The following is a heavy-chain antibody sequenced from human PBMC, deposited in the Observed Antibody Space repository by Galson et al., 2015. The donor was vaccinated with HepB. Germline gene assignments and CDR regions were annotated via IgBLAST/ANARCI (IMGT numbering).Heavy chain of an antibody. Sequence: SLRLSCAASGFTVSSNYMSWVRQAPGKGLEWVSVIYGGGSTYYADSVKGRSSISRDNSKNTLSLQMSSLGAEDTAVYYCARGTPYNFDTSGYFPLYYLDYWGQGTLVTVSS. D-gene: IGHD3-22*01. J-gene: IGHJ4*02. CDR3: ARGTPYNFDTSGYFPLYYLDY. CDR2: IYGGGST. V-gene: IGHV3-66*02. CDR1: GFTVSSNY.